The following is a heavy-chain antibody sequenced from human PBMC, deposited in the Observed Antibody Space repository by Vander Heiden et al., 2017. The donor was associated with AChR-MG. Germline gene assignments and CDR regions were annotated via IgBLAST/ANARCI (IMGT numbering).Heavy chain of an antibody. Sequence: QVQLQESGPGLVKPSETLSLTCTVPGGSISSYYWGWSLQPPAKELEWIMRIYNTRGSNYNPPLKSRLTMTADKTTKQLSLKLRSVAAAETAVEYCARSSCEEAVVLYYYYYYMDVWGKGTTVTVSS. CDR2: IYNTRGS. D-gene: IGHD6-19*01. CDR1: GGSISSYY. CDR3: ARSSCEEAVVLYYYYYYMDV. V-gene: IGHV4-4*07. J-gene: IGHJ6*03.